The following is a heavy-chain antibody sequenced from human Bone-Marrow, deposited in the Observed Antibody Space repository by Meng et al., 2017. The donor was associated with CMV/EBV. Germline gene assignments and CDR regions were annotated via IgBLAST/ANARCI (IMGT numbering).Heavy chain of an antibody. D-gene: IGHD3-3*01. CDR3: ARERNYDFWSGSSSIFDY. Sequence: GGSLRLSCAASGFTFSDYYMSWIRQAPGKGLEWVSYISSSGSTTYYADSVKGRFTISRDNAKNSLYLQMNSLRAEDTAVYYCARERNYDFWSGSSSIFDYWGQGTLVTVSS. CDR1: GFTFSDYY. J-gene: IGHJ4*02. CDR2: ISSSGSTT. V-gene: IGHV3-11*01.